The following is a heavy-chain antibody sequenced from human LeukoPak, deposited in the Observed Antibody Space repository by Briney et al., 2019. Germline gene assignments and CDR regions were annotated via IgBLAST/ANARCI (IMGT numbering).Heavy chain of an antibody. CDR2: IYSDGST. CDR3: ARERGRGRDSPWFDY. CDR1: GFIVSGDF. V-gene: IGHV3-53*01. J-gene: IGHJ4*02. D-gene: IGHD1-26*01. Sequence: GGSLRLSCAASGFIVSGDFMSWVRQAPGKGLEWVSVIYSDGSTYYADSVEGRFAISRDNSKNTLDLQMTGLRAEDTAVYYCARERGRGRDSPWFDYWGQGTLVTVSS.